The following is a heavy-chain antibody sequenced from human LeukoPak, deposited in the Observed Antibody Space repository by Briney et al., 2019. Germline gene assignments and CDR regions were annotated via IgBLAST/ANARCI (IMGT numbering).Heavy chain of an antibody. J-gene: IGHJ4*02. CDR3: ARLRGTGTSKRFDL. V-gene: IGHV5-51*01. CDR1: GYSFAMSW. Sequence: GESLKISCRGSGYSFAMSWLGWVRQMPGKGLEWMGVIFPGDSDTRYSPSFQGQVTISGDKSISTAYLQWSSLKASDTAMYYCARLRGTGTSKRFDLWGQGTLVTVSP. D-gene: IGHD1-1*01. CDR2: IFPGDSDT.